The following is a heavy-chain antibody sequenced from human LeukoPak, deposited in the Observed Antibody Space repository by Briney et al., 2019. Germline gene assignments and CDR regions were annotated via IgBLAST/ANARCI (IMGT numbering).Heavy chain of an antibody. CDR1: GFTVSSNY. CDR3: ARDRDYYDSSGSN. J-gene: IGHJ4*02. CDR2: IYSGGST. Sequence: PGGSLRLSCAASGFTVSSNYMSWVRQAPGKGLEWVSVIYSGGSTYYADSVKGRFTISRDNSKNTLYHQMNSLRAEDTAVYYCARDRDYYDSSGSNWGQGTLVTVSS. D-gene: IGHD3-22*01. V-gene: IGHV3-66*01.